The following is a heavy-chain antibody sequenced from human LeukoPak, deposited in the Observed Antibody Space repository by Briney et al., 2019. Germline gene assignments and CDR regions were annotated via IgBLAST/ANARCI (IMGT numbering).Heavy chain of an antibody. D-gene: IGHD3-3*01. J-gene: IGHJ6*03. CDR1: GGTFSSYA. CDR2: IIPIFGTA. V-gene: IGHV1-69*05. Sequence: GASVKVSCKASGGTFSSYAISWVRQAPGQGLEWMGGIIPIFGTANYAQEFQGRVTITTDESTSTAYMELSSLRSEDTAVYYCARGEVLRFLEWDYYYYMDVWGKGTTVTVSS. CDR3: ARGEVLRFLEWDYYYYMDV.